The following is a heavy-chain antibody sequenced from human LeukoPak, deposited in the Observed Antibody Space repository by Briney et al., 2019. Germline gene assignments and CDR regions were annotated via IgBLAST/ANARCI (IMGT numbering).Heavy chain of an antibody. CDR1: GYRLTEVS. Sequence: ASVKVSCKVSGYRLTEVSMHWVRQALGKGREWMGGFDPEDGEAIYAQKFQGRVTTTEDTSPNTLYMEPSSLRFGASAMYYSVTIPEDSGVDYWGQGTLVIVSS. CDR2: FDPEDGEA. J-gene: IGHJ4*02. CDR3: VTIPEDSGVDY. V-gene: IGHV1-24*01. D-gene: IGHD3-10*01.